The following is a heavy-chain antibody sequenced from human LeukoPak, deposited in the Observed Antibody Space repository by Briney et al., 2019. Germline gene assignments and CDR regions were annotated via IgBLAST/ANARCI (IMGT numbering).Heavy chain of an antibody. D-gene: IGHD5-24*01. J-gene: IGHJ4*02. CDR2: ISYDGSNK. CDR3: ANGGRGWLQSYFDY. Sequence: GRSLRLSCAASGFTFSGYGMHWVRQAPGKGLEWVAVISYDGSNKYYADSVKGRFTISRDNSKNTLYLQMNSLRAEDTAVYYCANGGRGWLQSYFDYWGQGTLVTVSS. CDR1: GFTFSGYG. V-gene: IGHV3-30*18.